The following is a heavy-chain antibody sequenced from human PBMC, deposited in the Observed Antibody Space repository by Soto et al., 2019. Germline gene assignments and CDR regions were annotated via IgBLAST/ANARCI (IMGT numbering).Heavy chain of an antibody. V-gene: IGHV3-48*03. J-gene: IGHJ3*02. CDR1: GFTVSDYE. Sequence: EVQLVESGGGLVQPGGSLRLSCAASGFTVSDYEMNWVRQAPGKGLECVSKIRSSSTSVFYADSVKGRFTISRDSAKNSLHLQMNSLRAEDTALYYCAKNSGYYYDAFDIWGQGTMVTVSS. CDR3: AKNSGYYYDAFDI. D-gene: IGHD3-22*01. CDR2: IRSSSTSV.